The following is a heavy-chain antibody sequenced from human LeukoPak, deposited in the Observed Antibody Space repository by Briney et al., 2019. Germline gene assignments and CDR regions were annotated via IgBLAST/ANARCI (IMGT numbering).Heavy chain of an antibody. J-gene: IGHJ4*02. CDR3: ARGLGYSSGWYAPHLDY. CDR1: GFTVSRNY. CDR2: IYSAGTT. D-gene: IGHD6-19*01. Sequence: GGSLRLSCAASGFTVSRNYMGWVRQAPGKGLEWVSLIYSAGTTYYADSVKGRFTISRDNSKNTLHLQMNSLRAEDTAVYYCARGLGYSSGWYAPHLDYWGQGTLVTVSS. V-gene: IGHV3-66*01.